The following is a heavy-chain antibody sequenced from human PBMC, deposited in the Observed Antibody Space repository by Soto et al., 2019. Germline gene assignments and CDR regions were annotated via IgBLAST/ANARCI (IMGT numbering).Heavy chain of an antibody. CDR3: AKTKEMDTIIEY. CDR1: GFTLSTYP. V-gene: IGHV3-23*01. D-gene: IGHD5-18*01. Sequence: EVQLLESGGGLVQPGGSLRLSCAASGFTLSTYPMSWVRQATGKGLGLEWVSLIRDSGGTTFYADSVKGRFTVSRDNSKNTLYLQMNSLRVEDTAIYYCAKTKEMDTIIEYWGQGTLVTVSS. CDR2: IRDSGGTT. J-gene: IGHJ4*02.